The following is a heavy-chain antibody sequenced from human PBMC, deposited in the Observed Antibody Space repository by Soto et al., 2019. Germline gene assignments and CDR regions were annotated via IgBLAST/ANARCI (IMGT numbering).Heavy chain of an antibody. Sequence: GSGPTLVNPTQTLTLTCTFSGFSLSTSGMCVSWIRQPPGKALEWLALIDWDDDKYYSTSLKTRLTISKDTSKNQVVLTMTNMDPVDTATYYCARMMRNSGSYYGYYYYGMDVWGQGTTVTVSS. CDR1: GFSLSTSGMC. V-gene: IGHV2-70*01. CDR3: ARMMRNSGSYYGYYYYGMDV. J-gene: IGHJ6*02. D-gene: IGHD1-26*01. CDR2: IDWDDDK.